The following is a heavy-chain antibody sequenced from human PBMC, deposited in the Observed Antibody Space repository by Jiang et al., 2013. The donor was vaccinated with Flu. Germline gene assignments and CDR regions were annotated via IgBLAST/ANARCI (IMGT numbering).Heavy chain of an antibody. V-gene: IGHV4-61*02. D-gene: IGHD3-16*01. J-gene: IGHJ1*01. CDR2: IYTSGST. CDR1: GGSISSGSYY. CDR3: ARDMTGEYFQH. Sequence: GPGLVKPSQTLSLTCTVSGGSISSGSYYWSWIRQPAGKGLEWIGRIYTSGSTNYNPSLKSRVTISVDTSKNQFSLKLSSVTAADTAVYYCARDMTGEYFQHWGQGTLVTVSS.